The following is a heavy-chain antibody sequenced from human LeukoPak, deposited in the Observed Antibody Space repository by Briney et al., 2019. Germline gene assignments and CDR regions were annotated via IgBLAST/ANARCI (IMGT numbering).Heavy chain of an antibody. CDR1: GFTFSSYG. V-gene: IGHV3-23*01. CDR2: ISGSGGST. J-gene: IGHJ4*02. Sequence: PGRSLRLSCAASGFTFSSYGMHWVRQAPGKGREGVSAISGSGGSTYYADYVKGRFTISRDNSKNTLYLQMNSLRAEDTAVYYCPKVPYYDFWSDYYPPYYFDYWGQGTLVTVSS. CDR3: PKVPYYDFWSDYYPPYYFDY. D-gene: IGHD3-3*01.